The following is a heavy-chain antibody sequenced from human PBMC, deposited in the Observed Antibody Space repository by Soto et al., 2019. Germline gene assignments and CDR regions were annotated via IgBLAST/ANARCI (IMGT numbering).Heavy chain of an antibody. CDR1: GFTFITAW. Sequence: PGGSLRLSCAASGFTFITAWMNWVRQAPGKGLEWVGRIKSKNGGGTTDYAAPVKGRFTISRDDSKNTVYLQMNSLRTEDTALYYCAADLPGHGGGYEFDYWGQGTPVTVSS. J-gene: IGHJ4*01. CDR2: IKSKNGGGTT. CDR3: AADLPGHGGGYEFDY. V-gene: IGHV3-15*07. D-gene: IGHD2-15*01.